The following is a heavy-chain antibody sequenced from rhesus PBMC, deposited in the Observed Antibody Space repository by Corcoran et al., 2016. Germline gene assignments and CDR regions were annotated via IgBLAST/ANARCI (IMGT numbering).Heavy chain of an antibody. V-gene: IGHV4-80*01. CDR3: ARNFGWSLGY. CDR1: GGSFSSYW. D-gene: IGHD6-37*01. Sequence: QVQLQESGPGLVKPSETLSLTCAVSGGSFSSYWWSGIRQPPGKGLEWIGEINGNSGSTNNNPSLKSRVTISKDATKNQFSLKLSSVTAADTAVYYCARNFGWSLGYWGQGVLVTVSS. J-gene: IGHJ4*01. CDR2: INGNSGST.